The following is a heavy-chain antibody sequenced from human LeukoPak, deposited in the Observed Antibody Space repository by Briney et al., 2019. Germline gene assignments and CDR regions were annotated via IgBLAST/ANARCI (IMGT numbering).Heavy chain of an antibody. CDR1: GYTFTSYA. CDR3: ARDLLSSSWYASYYYYGMDV. J-gene: IGHJ6*02. D-gene: IGHD6-13*01. V-gene: IGHV7-4-1*02. CDR2: INTNTGNP. Sequence: GASVKVSCKASGYTFTSYAMNWVRQAPGQGVEWMGWINTNTGNPTYAQGFTGRFVFSLDTSVSTAYLQISSLKAEDTAVYYCARDLLSSSWYASYYYYGMDVWGQGTTVTVSS.